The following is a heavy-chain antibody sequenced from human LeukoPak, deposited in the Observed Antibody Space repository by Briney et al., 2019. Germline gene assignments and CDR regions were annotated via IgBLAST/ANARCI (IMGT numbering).Heavy chain of an antibody. CDR1: GSGFSFSYAW. CDR3: ATDPPRLYSNSWGDYYYLDV. Sequence: PGGSLRLSCAGSGSGFSFSYAWMTWVRQAPGKGLEWVGRIKSKADGGTTDYAAPVNARFTISRDDSKQTLYLQMSSLKTEDTAVYYCATDPPRLYSNSWGDYYYLDVWGKGATVIVSS. D-gene: IGHD6-13*01. J-gene: IGHJ6*03. V-gene: IGHV3-15*01. CDR2: IKSKADGGTT.